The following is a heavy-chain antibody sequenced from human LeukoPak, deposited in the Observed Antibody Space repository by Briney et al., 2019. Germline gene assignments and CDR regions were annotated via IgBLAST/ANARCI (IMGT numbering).Heavy chain of an antibody. D-gene: IGHD6-13*01. CDR1: GYTFTSYG. CDR3: ARDRGQQLVFSPPYWFDP. Sequence: GASVKVSFKASGYTFTSYGISWVRQAPGQGLEWMGWISAYNGNTNYAQKLQGRVTMTTATSTAYMELRSLRSDDTAVYYCARDRGQQLVFSPPYWFDPWGQGTLVTVSS. V-gene: IGHV1-18*01. J-gene: IGHJ5*02. CDR2: ISAYNGNT.